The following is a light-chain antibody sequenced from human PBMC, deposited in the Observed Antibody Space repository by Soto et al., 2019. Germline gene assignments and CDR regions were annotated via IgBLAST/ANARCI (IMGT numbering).Light chain of an antibody. J-gene: IGLJ2*01. CDR2: GNN. Sequence: QSVLTQPPSASGTPGQRVTISCSGSSSNIGSNIVNWYQQLPGTAPKVLIYGNNQQPSGVPDRFSGSKSGTSASLAISGLQSEDEADYYCAAWDDSLNGVVFGGGTKVTVL. CDR3: AAWDDSLNGVV. CDR1: SSNIGSNI. V-gene: IGLV1-44*01.